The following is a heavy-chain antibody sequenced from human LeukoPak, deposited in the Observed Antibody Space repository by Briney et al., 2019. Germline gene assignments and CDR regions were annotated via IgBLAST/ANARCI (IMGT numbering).Heavy chain of an antibody. V-gene: IGHV3-30-3*01. Sequence: GGSLRLSCAASGFTFSSYAIHWARQAPGKGLEWVAVISYDGSNKYYADSVKGRFTISRDNSKNTLYLQMNSLRAEDTAVYYCARGFYGPHYYFDYWGQGTLVTVSS. CDR2: ISYDGSNK. J-gene: IGHJ4*02. D-gene: IGHD2/OR15-2a*01. CDR1: GFTFSSYA. CDR3: ARGFYGPHYYFDY.